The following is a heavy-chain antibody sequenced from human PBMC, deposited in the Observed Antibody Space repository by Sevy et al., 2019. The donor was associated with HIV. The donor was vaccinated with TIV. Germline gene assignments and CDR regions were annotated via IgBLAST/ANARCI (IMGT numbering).Heavy chain of an antibody. CDR1: GGSISSYY. Sequence: SQTLSLTCTVSGGSISSYYWSWIRQPPGKGLEWIGYIYYSGSTNYNPSLKSRVTISVDTSKNQFSPKLSSVTAADTAVYYCARDGLGYYYYMDVWGKGTTVTVSS. D-gene: IGHD7-27*01. CDR3: ARDGLGYYYYMDV. J-gene: IGHJ6*03. V-gene: IGHV4-59*01. CDR2: IYYSGST.